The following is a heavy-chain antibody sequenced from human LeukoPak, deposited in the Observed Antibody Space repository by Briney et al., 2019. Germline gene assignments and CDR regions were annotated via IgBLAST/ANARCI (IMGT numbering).Heavy chain of an antibody. CDR1: GFTFSGFS. J-gene: IGHJ4*02. CDR2: IKQDGSER. Sequence: GGSLRLSCAASGFTFSGFSMSWVRQSPTKGLEWVANIKQDGSERYYVDSVKGRFTISRDNSKKTLYLQMNSLRTEDTAVYYCARDQTAVTGVWGTIDYWGQGTLVTVSS. CDR3: ARDQTAVTGVWGTIDY. D-gene: IGHD2-8*02. V-gene: IGHV3-7*01.